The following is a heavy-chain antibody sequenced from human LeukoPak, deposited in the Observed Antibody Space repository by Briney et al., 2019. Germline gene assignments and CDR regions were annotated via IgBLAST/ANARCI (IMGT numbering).Heavy chain of an antibody. CDR1: GYTFTGYY. J-gene: IGHJ6*03. CDR2: INPNSGGT. V-gene: IGHV1-2*02. Sequence: STVKVSCKASGYTFTGYYMHWVRQAPGQGLEWMGWINPNSGGTNYAQRFQGRVTMTRDTSISTAYMELSRLRSDDTALYYCAREDVVPAGKYYYYYLDVWGKGTTVTVSS. D-gene: IGHD2-2*01. CDR3: AREDVVPAGKYYYYYLDV.